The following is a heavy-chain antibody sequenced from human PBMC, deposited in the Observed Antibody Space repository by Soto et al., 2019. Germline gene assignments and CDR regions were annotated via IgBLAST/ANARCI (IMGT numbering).Heavy chain of an antibody. CDR1: GGSISSYY. D-gene: IGHD6-13*01. V-gene: IGHV4-59*01. J-gene: IGHJ5*02. CDR3: ARDLLPYSRENWFDP. Sequence: SETLSLTCTVSGGSISSYYWSWIRQPPGKGLEWIGYIYYSGSTNYNPSLKSRVTISVDTSKNQFSLKLSSVTAADTAVFYCARDLLPYSRENWFDPWGQGTLFTVS. CDR2: IYYSGST.